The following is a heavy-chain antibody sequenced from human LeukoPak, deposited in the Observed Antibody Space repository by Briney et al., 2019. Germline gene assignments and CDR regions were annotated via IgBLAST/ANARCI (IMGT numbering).Heavy chain of an antibody. J-gene: IGHJ5*02. CDR3: ARENYCTNGVCWAFDP. D-gene: IGHD2-8*01. CDR2: IYTSGST. Sequence: SETLSLTCTVSGGSISSYYWSWIRQPAGKGLEWIGRIYTSGSTNYNPSLKSRVTLSVDTFKNQFSLHLSSVTAADTAVYYCARENYCTNGVCWAFDPWGQGTLVTVSS. CDR1: GGSISSYY. V-gene: IGHV4-4*07.